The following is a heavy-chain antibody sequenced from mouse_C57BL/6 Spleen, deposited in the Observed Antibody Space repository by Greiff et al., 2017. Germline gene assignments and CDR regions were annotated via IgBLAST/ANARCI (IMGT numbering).Heavy chain of an antibody. Sequence: VQLQQSGPELVKPGASVKISCKASGYSFTGYYMNWVKQSPEKSLEWIGEINPSTGGTTYNQKFKAKATLTVDKSSSTAYMQLKSLTSEDFAVYYCARRSDFDDWGQGTTLTVSS. V-gene: IGHV1-42*01. CDR3: ARRSDFDD. J-gene: IGHJ2*01. CDR1: GYSFTGYY. CDR2: INPSTGGT.